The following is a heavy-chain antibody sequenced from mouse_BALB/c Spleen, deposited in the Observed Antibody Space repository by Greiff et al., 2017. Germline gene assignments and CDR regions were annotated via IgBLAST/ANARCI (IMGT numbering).Heavy chain of an antibody. Sequence: EVMLVESGGDLVKPGGSLKLSCAASGFTFSSYGMSWVRQTPDKRLEWVATISSGGSYTYYPDSVKGRFTISRDNAKNTLYLQMSSLKSEDTAMYYCARTFTSSYEEDYFDYWGQGTTLTVSS. D-gene: IGHD1-1*01. CDR2: ISSGGSYT. CDR3: ARTFTSSYEEDYFDY. V-gene: IGHV5-6*01. CDR1: GFTFSSYG. J-gene: IGHJ2*01.